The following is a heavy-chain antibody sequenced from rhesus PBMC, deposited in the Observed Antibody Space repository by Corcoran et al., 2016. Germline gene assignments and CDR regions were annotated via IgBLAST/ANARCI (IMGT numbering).Heavy chain of an antibody. Sequence: QVTLKESGPALVKPTQTLTLTCTFSGFSLSTRGIGVSCILRPPGKTLEWLAHIYWDDEKRYSTHLKRRLTISKDTSKNQVVRTMTNMDPVDTTTYYWARRRWDTAGTNYFDYWGQGVLVTVSS. J-gene: IGHJ4*01. V-gene: IGHV2-1*01. CDR1: GFSLSTRGIG. D-gene: IGHD5-42*01. CDR3: ARRRWDTAGTNYFDY. CDR2: IYWDDEK.